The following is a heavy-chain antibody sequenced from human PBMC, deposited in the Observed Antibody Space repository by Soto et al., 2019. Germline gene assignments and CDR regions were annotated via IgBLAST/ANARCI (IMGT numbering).Heavy chain of an antibody. CDR2: VHPDGGHT. Sequence: ASVKVSCKASGYSFTNYYVQWVRQAPGQGLEWMGVVHPDGGHTTYAQRFQDRVTMTRDTFTSTIYMELSSLRSEDTAVYYCARGDIDYWGQGTLVTVSS. V-gene: IGHV1-46*01. CDR1: GYSFTNYY. J-gene: IGHJ4*02. CDR3: ARGDIDY.